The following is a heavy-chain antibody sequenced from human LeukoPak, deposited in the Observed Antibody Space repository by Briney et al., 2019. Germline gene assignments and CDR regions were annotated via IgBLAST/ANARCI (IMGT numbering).Heavy chain of an antibody. Sequence: GGSLRLSCAASGFTFSSYEMNWVRQAPGKGLEWVSYISSGGNTIYYADSVKGRFTISRDNAKNSLYLQMNSLRAEDTAVYYCAREGTAMVSFDYWGQGTLVTASS. V-gene: IGHV3-48*03. J-gene: IGHJ4*02. D-gene: IGHD5-18*01. CDR2: ISSGGNTI. CDR1: GFTFSSYE. CDR3: AREGTAMVSFDY.